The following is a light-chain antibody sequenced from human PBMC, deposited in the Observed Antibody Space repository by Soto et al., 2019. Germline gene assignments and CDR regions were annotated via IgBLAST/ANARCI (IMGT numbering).Light chain of an antibody. CDR1: NNGRKS. CDR2: DDS. J-gene: IGLJ3*02. V-gene: IGLV3-21*02. Sequence: SYELTQPPSVSVAPGQTARITCGGNNNGRKSVHWYQQKPGRAPVLVVYDDSDRPSGIPERFSGSNSGNTATLTISRVEAGDEADYYCQVWDSSSDASVFGGGTKLTVL. CDR3: QVWDSSSDASV.